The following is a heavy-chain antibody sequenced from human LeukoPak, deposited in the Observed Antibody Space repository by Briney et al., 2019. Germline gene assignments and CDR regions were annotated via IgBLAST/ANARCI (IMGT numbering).Heavy chain of an antibody. CDR2: INPNSGGT. CDR1: GYTFTGYY. J-gene: IGHJ4*02. V-gene: IGHV1-2*02. Sequence: ASVKVSCKASGYTFTGYYMHWVRQAPGQGLEWMGWINPNSGGTNYAQKFQGRVTMTRDTSISTAYMELSWLRSDDTAVYYCARALSPGYCSSTSCRDFDYWGQGTLVTVSS. CDR3: ARALSPGYCSSTSCRDFDY. D-gene: IGHD2-2*03.